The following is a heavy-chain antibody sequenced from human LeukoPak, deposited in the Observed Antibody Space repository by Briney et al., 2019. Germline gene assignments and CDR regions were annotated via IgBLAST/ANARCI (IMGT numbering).Heavy chain of an antibody. CDR2: SKGDGSST. CDR3: VREGATCISTTCYLAAFDT. J-gene: IGHJ3*02. CDR1: GFTLSSYW. D-gene: IGHD2-2*01. Sequence: GGSLRLSCAASGFTLSSYWMHWVRQAPGKGPIWVSRSKGDGSSTAYADSVKGRFTISRDNAKNMLFLQMNSLRAEDAATYYCVREGATCISTTCYLAAFDTWGQGTMVTVSS. V-gene: IGHV3-74*01.